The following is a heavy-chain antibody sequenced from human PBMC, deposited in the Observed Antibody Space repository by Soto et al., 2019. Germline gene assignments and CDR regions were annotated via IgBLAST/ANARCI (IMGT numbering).Heavy chain of an antibody. CDR2: IYSSGSA. J-gene: IGHJ4*02. V-gene: IGHV4-59*01. CDR3: ARALSGFKDHHFDY. CDR1: GVSISIYY. Sequence: SETLSLTCTVSGVSISIYYWSWIRQPPGKGLEWLGYIYSSGSANYNPSLKSRITMSVDTSKNQFSLNLNSVTAADTAVYYCARALSGFKDHHFDYWGQGILVTVSS.